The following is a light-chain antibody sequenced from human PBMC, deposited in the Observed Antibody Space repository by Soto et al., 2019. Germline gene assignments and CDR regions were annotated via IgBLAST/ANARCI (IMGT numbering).Light chain of an antibody. CDR3: QQLLSYPIT. J-gene: IGKJ5*01. V-gene: IGKV1-9*01. Sequence: DIQLTQSPSFLSASVGDRVTITCRASQGISSYLAWYQQKPGKAPKLLIYAASTLQSGVPLRFSGSGSGTSFTLTISSLQPEDFETYYCQQLLSYPITFGQGTRLEIK. CDR2: AAS. CDR1: QGISSY.